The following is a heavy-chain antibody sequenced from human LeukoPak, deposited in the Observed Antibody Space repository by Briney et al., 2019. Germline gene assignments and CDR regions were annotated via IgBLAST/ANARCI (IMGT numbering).Heavy chain of an antibody. D-gene: IGHD6-13*01. CDR1: GGSFSGCY. J-gene: IGHJ4*02. V-gene: IGHV4-34*01. CDR2: INHSGST. CDR3: ARGRGSSWFDY. Sequence: SETLSLTCAVYGGSFSGCYWSWIRQPPGKGLEWIGEINHSGSTNYNPSLKSRVTISVDTSKNQFTLKLSSVTAADTAVYYCARGRGSSWFDYWGQGTLVTVSS.